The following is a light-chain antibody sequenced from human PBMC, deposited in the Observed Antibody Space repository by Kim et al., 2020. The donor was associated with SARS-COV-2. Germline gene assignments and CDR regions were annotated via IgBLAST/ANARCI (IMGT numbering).Light chain of an antibody. Sequence: RATLNCKSRQTVLYNSNNTNYLAWYQQKPGQAPKLLIYWASIRESGVSDRFSGSGSETDFTLTISSLQAEDVAVYYCQQYYSTPPSFGQGTKLEIK. CDR1: QTVLYNSNNTNY. CDR2: WAS. V-gene: IGKV4-1*01. J-gene: IGKJ2*03. CDR3: QQYYSTPPS.